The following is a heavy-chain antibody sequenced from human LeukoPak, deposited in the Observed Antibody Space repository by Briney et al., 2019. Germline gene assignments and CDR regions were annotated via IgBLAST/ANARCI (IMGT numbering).Heavy chain of an antibody. CDR1: GFTFSSYS. Sequence: GGSLKLSCAASGFTFSSYSMNWVRQAPGKGLEWVSSISSSSSYIYYADSVKGRFTISRDNAKNSLYLQMNSLRAEDTAVYYCARYQVVVAAPSKSRYYYYYMDVWGKGTTVTISS. V-gene: IGHV3-21*01. D-gene: IGHD2-15*01. CDR3: ARYQVVVAAPSKSRYYYYYMDV. J-gene: IGHJ6*03. CDR2: ISSSSSYI.